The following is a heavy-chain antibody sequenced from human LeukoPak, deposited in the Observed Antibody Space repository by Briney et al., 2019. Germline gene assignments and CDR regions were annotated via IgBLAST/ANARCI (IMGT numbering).Heavy chain of an antibody. CDR1: GGSISNYY. J-gene: IGHJ4*02. Sequence: PSETLSLACTVSGGSISNYYWSWIRQPPGKGLEWIGYIYCSGSTSNNPSLKSRATISVDTSKNQFSLKLTSVTAADTAVYYCARRGFWSGYYDYWGQGTLVTVSS. CDR2: IYCSGST. D-gene: IGHD3-3*01. CDR3: ARRGFWSGYYDY. V-gene: IGHV4-59*06.